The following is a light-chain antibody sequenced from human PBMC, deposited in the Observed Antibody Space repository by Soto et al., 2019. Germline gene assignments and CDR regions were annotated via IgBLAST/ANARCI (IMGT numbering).Light chain of an antibody. CDR1: SSDVGSYNR. J-gene: IGLJ1*01. V-gene: IGLV2-18*02. Sequence: QSVLTQPPSVSGSPGQSVTISCTGTSSDVGSYNRVSWYQQPPGTAPKLMIYEVSNRPSGVPDRFSGSKSGNTASLTISGLQAEDEADYYCSSYTSSSTFRVFGTGTKVTVL. CDR3: SSYTSSSTFRV. CDR2: EVS.